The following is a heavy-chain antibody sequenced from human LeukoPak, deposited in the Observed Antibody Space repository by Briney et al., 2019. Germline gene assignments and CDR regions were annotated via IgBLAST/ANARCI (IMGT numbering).Heavy chain of an antibody. CDR3: MKLPTMIIVIDTDFEY. J-gene: IGHJ4*02. D-gene: IGHD2-21*01. Sequence: GETLRLSCVASGFTFRHYYMSWVRQAPGKGLEWVSSINTSGGSTYYADSLQGRFTISRDNSKNTLHLQMNNVRAEDTALYYCMKLPTMIIVIDTDFEYWGQGAQVTVSS. V-gene: IGHV3-23*01. CDR2: INTSGGST. CDR1: GFTFRHYY.